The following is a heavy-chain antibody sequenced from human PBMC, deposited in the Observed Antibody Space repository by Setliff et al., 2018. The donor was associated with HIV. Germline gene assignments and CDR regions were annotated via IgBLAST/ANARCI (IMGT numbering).Heavy chain of an antibody. V-gene: IGHV3-23*01. J-gene: IGHJ4*02. Sequence: GFLRLSCAVSGFTLSDYYMDWVRQAPGKGLEWVSSISGTGADTYYADSVKGRFAISRDNSKNTLYLQMNNLRAEDTAVYYCAKTPLYWGQGTLVTVSS. CDR1: GFTLSDYY. CDR3: AKTPLY. CDR2: ISGTGADT.